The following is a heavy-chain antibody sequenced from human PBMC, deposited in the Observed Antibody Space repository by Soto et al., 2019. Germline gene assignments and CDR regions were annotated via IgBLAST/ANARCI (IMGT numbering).Heavy chain of an antibody. D-gene: IGHD3-3*01. CDR1: GFTFSSYA. V-gene: IGHV3-30-3*01. J-gene: IGHJ6*02. CDR3: ARDRIITIFGVVPIGMDV. Sequence: QVQLVESGGGVVQPGRSLRLSCAASGFTFSSYAMHWVRQAPGKGLEWVAVISYDGSNKYYADYVKGRFTISRDNSKNALYRQMNSLRAEDTAVYYCARDRIITIFGVVPIGMDVWGQGTTVTVSS. CDR2: ISYDGSNK.